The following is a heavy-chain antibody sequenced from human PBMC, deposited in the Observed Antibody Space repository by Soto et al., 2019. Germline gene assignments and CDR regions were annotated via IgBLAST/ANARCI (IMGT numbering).Heavy chain of an antibody. J-gene: IGHJ2*01. CDR2: IYYSGST. V-gene: IGHV4-59*01. Sequence: QVQLQESGPGLVKPSETLSLTCTVSGGSISSYYWSWIRQPPGKGLEWIGYIYYSGSTNYNPSLKSRVTISVDTAKNQFSLKLSSVTAADTAVYYCARDEISITILEGSGYFDLWGRGTLVTVSS. CDR3: ARDEISITILEGSGYFDL. D-gene: IGHD3-3*01. CDR1: GGSISSYY.